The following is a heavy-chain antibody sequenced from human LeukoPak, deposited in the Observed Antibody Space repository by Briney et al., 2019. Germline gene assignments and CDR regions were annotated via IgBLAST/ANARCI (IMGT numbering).Heavy chain of an antibody. CDR3: ARLAPGLIRAFDY. J-gene: IGHJ4*02. V-gene: IGHV4-39*01. CDR2: IYYSGST. D-gene: IGHD3-10*01. CDR1: GGSISSSSYY. Sequence: SETLSLTCTVSGGSISSSSYYWGWIRQPPGKGLEWIGSIYYSGSTYYNPSLKSRVTISVDTSKNQFSLKLSSVTAADTAVYYRARLAPGLIRAFDYWGQGTLVTVSS.